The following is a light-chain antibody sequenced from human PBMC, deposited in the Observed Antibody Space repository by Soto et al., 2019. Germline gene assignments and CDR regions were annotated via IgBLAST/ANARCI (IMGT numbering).Light chain of an antibody. J-gene: IGKJ4*01. CDR2: GAS. CDR1: QSDYKNL. Sequence: EIGLTQSPGTLSLSPGERATLSCRASQSDYKNLLAWYQQKPGQATRLLIHGASNRATDIPDRFRGCRYGTDFSLTIDRLEPEDLAEYFCQQYGSSPPTFGGGTKVAIK. V-gene: IGKV3-20*01. CDR3: QQYGSSPPT.